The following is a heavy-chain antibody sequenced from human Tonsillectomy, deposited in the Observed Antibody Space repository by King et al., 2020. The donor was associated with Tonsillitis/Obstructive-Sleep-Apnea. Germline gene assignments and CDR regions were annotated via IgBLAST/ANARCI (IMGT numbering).Heavy chain of an antibody. CDR1: GFTFRMYA. V-gene: IGHV3-30*18. D-gene: IGHD6-19*01. CDR2: ISYDGSNE. CDR3: SKDPTSYSVGWEPLDH. J-gene: IGHJ5*02. Sequence: VQLVESGGGVVQPGTSLRLSCEASGFTFRMYAMHWVRQAPGKGLEWVAVISYDGSNEYFGDSVKGRFTISRDNSKNTLYLQMNSLRAEYTAVDYCSKDPTSYSVGWEPLDHWGQGTLVTVSS.